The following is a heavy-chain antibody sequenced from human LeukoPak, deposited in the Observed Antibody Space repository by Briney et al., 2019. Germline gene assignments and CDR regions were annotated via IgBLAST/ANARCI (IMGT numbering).Heavy chain of an antibody. CDR2: INPTSGGT. CDR3: ARGSVSLWYYYYMDV. V-gene: IGHV1-2*02. D-gene: IGHD2-15*01. CDR1: GYTFTDYY. J-gene: IGHJ6*03. Sequence: ASVRVSCKASGYTFTDYYMHWVRLAPGQGLEWMGWINPTSGGTSFAQKFQGRVTMTRDTFISTVYMELSRLRSDDTAVYYCARGSVSLWYYYYMDVWGKGTTVTVSS.